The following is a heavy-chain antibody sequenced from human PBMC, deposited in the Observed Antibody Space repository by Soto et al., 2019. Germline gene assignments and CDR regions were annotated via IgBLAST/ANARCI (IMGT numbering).Heavy chain of an antibody. CDR2: ISWNSGSI. CDR1: GFTFDDYA. V-gene: IGHV3-9*01. CDR3: AKDRGLVLSFYFDY. Sequence: EVQLVESGGGLVQPDRSLRLSCAASGFTFDDYAMHWVRQAPGKGLEWVSGISWNSGSIGYADSVKGRFTISRDNAKNSLYLLMNSLRAEDTALYFCAKDRGLVLSFYFDYWGQGTLVTVSS. D-gene: IGHD6-19*01. J-gene: IGHJ4*02.